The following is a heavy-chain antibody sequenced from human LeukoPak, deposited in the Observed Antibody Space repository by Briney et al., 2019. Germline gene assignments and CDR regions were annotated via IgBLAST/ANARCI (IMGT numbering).Heavy chain of an antibody. Sequence: TGGSLRLSCTGCGFTFGNYGMSWVRQAPGKGLEWVGLIRSKTYGGTVVYAASVKGRFTISRDDSKSIAYVQMNSLTTEDTAVYYCTSVYCSGGSCYPNLPDYWGQGTLVTVSS. J-gene: IGHJ4*02. CDR1: GFTFGNYG. D-gene: IGHD2-15*01. CDR2: IRSKTYGGTV. CDR3: TSVYCSGGSCYPNLPDY. V-gene: IGHV3-49*04.